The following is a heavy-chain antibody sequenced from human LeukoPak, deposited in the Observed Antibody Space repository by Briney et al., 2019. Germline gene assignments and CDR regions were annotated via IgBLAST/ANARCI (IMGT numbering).Heavy chain of an antibody. CDR3: ARDCSSTSCYTVFDY. Sequence: SETLSLTCAVYGGSFSGYYWSWIRQPPGKGLEWIGEINHSGSTNYNPSLKSRVTISVDTSKNQFSLKLSSVTAADTAVYYRARDCSSTSCYTVFDYWGQGTLVTVSS. D-gene: IGHD2-2*02. J-gene: IGHJ4*02. CDR1: GGSFSGYY. V-gene: IGHV4-34*01. CDR2: INHSGST.